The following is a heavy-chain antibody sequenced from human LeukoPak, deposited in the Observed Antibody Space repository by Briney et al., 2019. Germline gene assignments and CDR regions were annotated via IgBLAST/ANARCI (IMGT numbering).Heavy chain of an antibody. CDR3: ARLNGNYYRFDY. D-gene: IGHD1-26*01. V-gene: IGHV4-39*01. CDR2: IYYSGST. J-gene: IGHJ4*02. Sequence: PSETLSLTCTVSGGSISSSNYYWGWIRQPPGKGLEWIETIYYSGSTYYNPSLKSRVTISVDTSRNQFSLKLSSVTAADTAVYYCARLNGNYYRFDYWGQGILVTVSS. CDR1: GGSISSSNYY.